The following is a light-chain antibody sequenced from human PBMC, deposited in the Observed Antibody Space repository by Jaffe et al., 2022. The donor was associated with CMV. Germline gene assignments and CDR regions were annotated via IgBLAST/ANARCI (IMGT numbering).Light chain of an antibody. V-gene: IGLV3-1*01. CDR1: KLGSKY. CDR3: QAWDSSKA. Sequence: SYELTQPPSVAVSPGQTASITCSGDKLGSKYICWYQQKPGQSPMLVIYHDSKRASGIPERFSGSNSGDTATLTISGAQTQDEADYYCQAWDSSKAFGGGTKLTVL. CDR2: HDS. J-gene: IGLJ2*01.